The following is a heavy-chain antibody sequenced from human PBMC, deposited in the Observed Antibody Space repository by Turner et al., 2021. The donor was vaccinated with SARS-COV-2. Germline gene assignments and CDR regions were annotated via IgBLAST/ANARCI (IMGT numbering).Heavy chain of an antibody. D-gene: IGHD2-8*01. CDR1: GYTLIELS. V-gene: IGHV1-24*01. CDR2: YDPEDGET. Sequence: QVQLVQSGAEVKKPGASVKVSCKVSGYTLIELSMHWVRQAPGKGLDWMGGYDPEDGETIYAQKIQGRVTMTEDTSTDTAYMELSSLRSEDTAVYYCATAPPYCTNGVCPNWFDPWGQGTLVTVSS. J-gene: IGHJ5*02. CDR3: ATAPPYCTNGVCPNWFDP.